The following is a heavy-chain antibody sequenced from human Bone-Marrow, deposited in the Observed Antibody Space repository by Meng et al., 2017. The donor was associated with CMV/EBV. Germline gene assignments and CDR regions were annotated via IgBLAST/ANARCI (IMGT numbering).Heavy chain of an antibody. D-gene: IGHD3-3*01. CDR1: GGSISSYY. Sequence: SETLSLTCTVSGGSISSYYWSWIRQPPGKGLEWIGYIYYSGSIYYNSSLKSRVTISVDMSKNQITLRLTSVTAADTAVYYCAKIFPSGYYKYSMDVWGQGTTVTVSS. J-gene: IGHJ6*02. V-gene: IGHV4-59*12. CDR2: IYYSGSI. CDR3: AKIFPSGYYKYSMDV.